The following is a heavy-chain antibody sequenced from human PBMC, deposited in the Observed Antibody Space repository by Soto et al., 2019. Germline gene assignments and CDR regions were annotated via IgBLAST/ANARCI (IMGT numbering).Heavy chain of an antibody. CDR3: AREPPSTGLYDY. CDR1: GYIFTNYY. D-gene: IGHD6-19*01. Sequence: ASVKVSCKAFGYIFTNYYMHWVRQAPGQGLEWVGVINPSGDGTSYAQKFQGRVTVTRDTSTSTYYLELSSLRSDDTAFYYCAREPPSTGLYDYWGQGALVTVSS. J-gene: IGHJ4*02. V-gene: IGHV1-46*01. CDR2: INPSGDGT.